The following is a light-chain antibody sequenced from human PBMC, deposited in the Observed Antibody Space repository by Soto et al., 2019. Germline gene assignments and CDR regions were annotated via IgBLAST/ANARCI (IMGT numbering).Light chain of an antibody. CDR2: GNN. Sequence: QSVLTQPPSASGTPGQRVTISCSGSSSNIGRNSVSWYQQLPGAAPQLLIYGNNQRPSGVPDRFYGSKSGTSASLAISGLQSDDEADYYCSAWDDSLNGPLFGGGTKVTVL. CDR3: SAWDDSLNGPL. CDR1: SSNIGRNS. J-gene: IGLJ2*01. V-gene: IGLV1-44*01.